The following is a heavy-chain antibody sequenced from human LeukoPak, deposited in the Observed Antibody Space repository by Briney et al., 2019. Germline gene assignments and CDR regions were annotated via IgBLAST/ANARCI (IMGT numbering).Heavy chain of an antibody. CDR2: IYQSGST. V-gene: IGHV4-59*01. J-gene: IGHJ6*03. D-gene: IGHD1-1*01. CDR1: GGSISNYY. Sequence: SETLSLTCTVSGGSISNYYWSWIRQPPGKGLEWIGYIYQSGSTDYNPSLKSRVTISVDTSKNQFTLKLSSVTAADTAVYYCASQRLDRYFHMDVWGKGTTVTVSS. CDR3: ASQRLDRYFHMDV.